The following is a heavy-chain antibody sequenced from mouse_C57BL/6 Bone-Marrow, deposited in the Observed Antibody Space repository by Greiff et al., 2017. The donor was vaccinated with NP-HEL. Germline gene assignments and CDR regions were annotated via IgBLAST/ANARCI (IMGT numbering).Heavy chain of an antibody. CDR3: ARGITTVVAGDY. J-gene: IGHJ2*01. Sequence: EVKLMESGGGLVKPGGSLKLSCAASGFTFSDYGMHWVRQAPEKGLEWVAYISSGSSTIYYADTVKGRFTISRDNAKNTLFLQMTSLRSEDTAMYYCARGITTVVAGDYWGQGTTLTVSS. CDR1: GFTFSDYG. CDR2: ISSGSSTI. D-gene: IGHD1-1*01. V-gene: IGHV5-17*01.